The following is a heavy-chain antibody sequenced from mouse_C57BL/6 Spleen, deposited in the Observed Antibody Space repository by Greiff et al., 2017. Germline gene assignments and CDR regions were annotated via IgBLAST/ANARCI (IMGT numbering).Heavy chain of an antibody. J-gene: IGHJ2*01. CDR1: GYSITSGYY. D-gene: IGHD2-5*01. V-gene: IGHV3-6*01. CDR2: ISYDGSN. CDR3: ARESAYYSNYLLDY. Sequence: EVKLMESGPGLVKPSQSLSLTCSVTGYSITSGYYWNWIRQFPGNKLEWMGYISYDGSNNYNPSLKNRISITRDTSKNQFFLKLNSVTTEDTATYYCARESAYYSNYLLDYWGQGTTLTVSS.